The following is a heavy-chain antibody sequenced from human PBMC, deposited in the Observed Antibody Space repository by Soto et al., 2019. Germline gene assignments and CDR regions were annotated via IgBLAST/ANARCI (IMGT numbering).Heavy chain of an antibody. J-gene: IGHJ4*02. CDR3: ARGPTTDKVDF. D-gene: IGHD4-17*01. CDR1: GGSISSRTYY. CDR2: IYDSGKT. Sequence: SETLALACTVSGGSISSRTYYGSWIRQPPEKGLEWIGHIYDSGKTYSNPSLKSQVTISVDTSKSQFSLKLTSVTAADTAVYYCARGPTTDKVDFWGQGTLVTVSS. V-gene: IGHV4-30-4*01.